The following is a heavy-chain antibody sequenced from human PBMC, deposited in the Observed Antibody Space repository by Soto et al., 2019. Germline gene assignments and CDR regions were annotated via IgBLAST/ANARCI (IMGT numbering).Heavy chain of an antibody. CDR2: ISSSSSYI. Sequence: GGSLRLSCAASGFTFSSYSMNWVRQAPGKGLEWVSSISSSSSYIYYADSVKGRFTISRDNAKNSLYLQMNSLRAEDTAVYYCARDSHDYGGSPGAFDIWGQGTMVTVSS. D-gene: IGHD4-17*01. CDR3: ARDSHDYGGSPGAFDI. J-gene: IGHJ3*02. V-gene: IGHV3-21*01. CDR1: GFTFSSYS.